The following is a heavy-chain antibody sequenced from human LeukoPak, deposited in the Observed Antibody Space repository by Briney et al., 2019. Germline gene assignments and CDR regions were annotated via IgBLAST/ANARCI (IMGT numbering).Heavy chain of an antibody. CDR1: GGSISSYY. J-gene: IGHJ4*02. Sequence: SETPSLTCTVSGGSISSYYWSWFRQPPGKGLEWIGYIYYSGSTNYNPSLKSRVTISVDTSKNQFSLKLSSVTAADTAVYYCAASPYYGSGSYYEAPFDYWGQGTLVTVSS. CDR3: AASPYYGSGSYYEAPFDY. D-gene: IGHD3-10*01. V-gene: IGHV4-59*01. CDR2: IYYSGST.